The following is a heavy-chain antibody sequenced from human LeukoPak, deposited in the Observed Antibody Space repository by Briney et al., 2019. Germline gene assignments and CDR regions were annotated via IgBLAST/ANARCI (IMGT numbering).Heavy chain of an antibody. CDR1: LFTFSSYA. CDR2: INPSGGDT. J-gene: IGHJ4*02. CDR3: AKAYNYGSGSYYSFFDN. D-gene: IGHD3-10*01. Sequence: GGSLRLSSAASLFTFSSYAMTWVRQAPGKGLEWVSTINPSGGDTYYADSVRGRFTISRDNSKKTLYLQMDSLRAEDTAVYYCAKAYNYGSGSYYSFFDNWGQGTLVTVSS. V-gene: IGHV3-23*01.